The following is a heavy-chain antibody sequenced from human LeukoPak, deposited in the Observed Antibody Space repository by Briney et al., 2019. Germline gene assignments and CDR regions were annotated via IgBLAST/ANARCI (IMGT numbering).Heavy chain of an antibody. CDR3: AREEEDYYDSSGYYLT. CDR2: IPSSGPVT. J-gene: IGHJ5*02. D-gene: IGHD3-22*01. CDR1: GFTFSSYA. V-gene: IGHV3-23*01. Sequence: GGSLRLSCAASGFTFSSYAMSWVRQAPGKGLEWVSGIPSSGPVTYYADSVKGRFTISRDNSKNTLYLQMNSLRAEDTAVYYCAREEEDYYDSSGYYLTWGQGTLVTVSS.